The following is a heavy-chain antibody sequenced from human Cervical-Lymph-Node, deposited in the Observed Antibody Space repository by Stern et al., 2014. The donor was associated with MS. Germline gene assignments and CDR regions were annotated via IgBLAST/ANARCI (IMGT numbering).Heavy chain of an antibody. V-gene: IGHV3-33*01. Sequence: VQLVESGGGVVQPGRSLRLSCAASGFTFSSYGMHWVRQAPGKGLEWVAGIWYDGSNKYYANSVKGRFTISRDNSKNTLYLQMNSLRAEDTAVYYCARERWLRLYYYYGMDVWGQGTTVTVSS. CDR1: GFTFSSYG. D-gene: IGHD5-12*01. CDR3: ARERWLRLYYYYGMDV. J-gene: IGHJ6*02. CDR2: IWYDGSNK.